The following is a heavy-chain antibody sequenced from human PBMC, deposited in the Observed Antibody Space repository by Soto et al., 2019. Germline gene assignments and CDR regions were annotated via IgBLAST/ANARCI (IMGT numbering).Heavy chain of an antibody. CDR3: GAGQYFSDY. Sequence: QVQLVESGGGVVQPGRSLRLSCAASGFTFSSYGMHWVRQAPSTGLEWVALISYDGSDKYYADSVKGRFTTSRDNSKNTLYLQMNSLRVEDTAVYYCGAGQYFSDYWGQGTLVTVSS. V-gene: IGHV3-30*03. CDR1: GFTFSSYG. D-gene: IGHD6-13*01. CDR2: ISYDGSDK. J-gene: IGHJ4*02.